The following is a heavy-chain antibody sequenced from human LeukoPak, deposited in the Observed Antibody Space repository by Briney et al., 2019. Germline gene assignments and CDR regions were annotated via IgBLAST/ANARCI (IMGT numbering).Heavy chain of an antibody. Sequence: GGSLRLSCTVSGFTFGDYAMSWVRQAPGKGLEWVGFIRTKAYGGTTEYAASVKGRFTISRDNAKNSLYLQMNSLRAEDTAVYYCAELGITMIGGVWGKGTTVTISS. V-gene: IGHV3-49*04. CDR2: IRTKAYGGTT. J-gene: IGHJ6*04. D-gene: IGHD3-10*02. CDR1: GFTFGDYA. CDR3: AELGITMIGGV.